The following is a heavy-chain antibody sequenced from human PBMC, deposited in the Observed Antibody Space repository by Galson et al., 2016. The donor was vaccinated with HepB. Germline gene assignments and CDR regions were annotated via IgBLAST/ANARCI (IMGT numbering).Heavy chain of an antibody. CDR2: VYPSDSDT. Sequence: QSGAEVKKPGESLKISCQGSGYSFTTYWIGWVRQMPGKGLEWMGIVYPSDSDTRYSPSFQGQVTISADKSINTAYLQWSSLRASDTAMYYCARPGFLATGNAAYSGMDVWGQGTTVTVSS. CDR3: ARPGFLATGNAAYSGMDV. V-gene: IGHV5-51*03. CDR1: GYSFTTYW. J-gene: IGHJ6*02. D-gene: IGHD5-12*01.